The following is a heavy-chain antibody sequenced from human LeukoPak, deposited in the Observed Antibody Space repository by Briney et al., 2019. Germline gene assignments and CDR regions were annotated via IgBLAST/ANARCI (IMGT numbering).Heavy chain of an antibody. Sequence: ASVKVSCKASGYTFSSYGISWVRQAPGQGLEWMGWISAHNGNTNYAQKLQGRVTMTTDTSTSTAYMELRSLRSDDTAVYYCARLSSYQLLFDYWGQGTLVTVSS. V-gene: IGHV1-18*01. J-gene: IGHJ4*02. CDR2: ISAHNGNT. CDR1: GYTFSSYG. D-gene: IGHD2-2*01. CDR3: ARLSSYQLLFDY.